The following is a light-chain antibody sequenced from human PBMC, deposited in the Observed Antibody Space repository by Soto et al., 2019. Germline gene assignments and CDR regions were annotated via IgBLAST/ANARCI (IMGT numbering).Light chain of an antibody. CDR2: GAS. J-gene: IGKJ5*01. CDR3: QQYNNWPRT. Sequence: EIVMTQSPATLSVSPGERVTLSCRASQSVSSNLAWYQQKPGQAPRLLIYGASTRATGIPARFSGSGSGTEFTLTISSLQSEDFAVYYCQQYNNWPRTFGQGTRL. V-gene: IGKV3-15*01. CDR1: QSVSSN.